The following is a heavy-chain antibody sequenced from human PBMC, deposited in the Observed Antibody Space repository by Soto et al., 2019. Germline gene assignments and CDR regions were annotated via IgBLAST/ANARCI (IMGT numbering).Heavy chain of an antibody. CDR3: AKDISSLGGLALGAPFDS. CDR2: ISANGRNT. J-gene: IGHJ4*02. V-gene: IGHV3-23*01. Sequence: EVHLLESGGNVVQPGGSLRLSCAASGFTFSSYAMNWVRQAPGKGLEWVSSISANGRNTYYADSVMGRFTTSRDRSKSTLYVQLDTLRVEATAIDYCAKDISSLGGLALGAPFDSWGQGTVVTVSS. CDR1: GFTFSSYA. D-gene: IGHD3-16*01.